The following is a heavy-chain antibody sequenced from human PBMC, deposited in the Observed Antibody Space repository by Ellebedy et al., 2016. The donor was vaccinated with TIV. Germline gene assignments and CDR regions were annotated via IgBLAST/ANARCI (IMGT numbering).Heavy chain of an antibody. CDR3: ARTIWDVSAFDY. D-gene: IGHD1-26*01. Sequence: MPSETLSLTCDVSGGSISGYYWSWIRQPPGKGLEWIGYIYFSGNTNYNPSFKSRVTISLSTSKNQFSLNLTSLTAADTAVYYCARTIWDVSAFDYWGQGSLVTVSS. V-gene: IGHV4-59*08. J-gene: IGHJ4*02. CDR2: IYFSGNT. CDR1: GGSISGYY.